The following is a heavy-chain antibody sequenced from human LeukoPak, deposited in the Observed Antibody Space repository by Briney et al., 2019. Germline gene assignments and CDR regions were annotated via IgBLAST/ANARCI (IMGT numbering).Heavy chain of an antibody. V-gene: IGHV3-23*01. Sequence: QPGGSLRLSCAAPGFNFRGYAMSWVRQAPGKGLEWVSAISGSGARAHYAESVRGRFTISRDNSQNTLHLQMNSLRAEDTAVYYCAKEVVLGETNYYYYGMDVWGQGTTVTVSS. J-gene: IGHJ6*02. CDR3: AKEVVLGETNYYYYGMDV. CDR2: ISGSGARA. D-gene: IGHD1-26*01. CDR1: GFNFRGYA.